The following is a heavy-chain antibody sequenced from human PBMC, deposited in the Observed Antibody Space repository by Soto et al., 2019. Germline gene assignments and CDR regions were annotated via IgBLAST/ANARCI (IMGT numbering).Heavy chain of an antibody. J-gene: IGHJ6*03. V-gene: IGHV1-69*05. CDR2: INPIFGKA. D-gene: IGHD3-16*02. CDR1: GGTFSSYA. Sequence: SVKVSCKASGGTFSSYAISWVRQAPGQGLEWMGGINPIFGKANYAQKLQGRVTMTTDTSTSTAYMELRSLRSDDTAVYYCARDPTAAYYDYIWGSYRYMDVWGKGTTVTVSS. CDR3: ARDPTAAYYDYIWGSYRYMDV.